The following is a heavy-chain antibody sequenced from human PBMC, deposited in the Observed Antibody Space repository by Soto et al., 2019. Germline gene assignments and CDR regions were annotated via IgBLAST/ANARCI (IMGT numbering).Heavy chain of an antibody. V-gene: IGHV3-53*01. CDR3: VQTTGWPGFDF. D-gene: IGHD6-19*01. CDR1: GFAVSSKY. Sequence: EVQLVESGGGLIQPGGSLRLSCAASGFAVSSKYMTWVRQAPGKGLEWVSVIYGGGTTYYADSVKGRFTISRDTTKHTLHLQMNSLRAEDTAVYYCVQTTGWPGFDFWGQGTLVTVSS. J-gene: IGHJ4*02. CDR2: IYGGGTT.